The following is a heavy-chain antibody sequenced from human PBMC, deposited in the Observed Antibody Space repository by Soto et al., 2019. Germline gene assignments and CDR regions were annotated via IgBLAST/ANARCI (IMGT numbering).Heavy chain of an antibody. CDR3: SRKVTLSGVVLPTHWFDS. V-gene: IGHV3-49*03. D-gene: IGHD3-3*01. CDR2: ISTEPFGATT. Sequence: DVQLVESGGGLVQPGRSLRLSCATSGFRFGDYGMSWFRQAPGKGLEWVGFISTEPFGATTQYAASVKGRFTITRDDSKSIADLKMNSLKTECTAVYYCSRKVTLSGVVLPTHWFDSWGQGTLVTVSS. J-gene: IGHJ5*01. CDR1: GFRFGDYG.